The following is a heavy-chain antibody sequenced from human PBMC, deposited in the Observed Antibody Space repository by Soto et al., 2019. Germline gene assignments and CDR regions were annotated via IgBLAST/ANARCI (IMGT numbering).Heavy chain of an antibody. CDR3: VAAGLSVDY. Sequence: QVQLVESGGGMFQPGRSLRLSCAASGFTFSSYAMHWFRQAPGKGLEWVAVISKDGSKKNYADSVKGRFTISRDNTKNTLDLQMNSLRAEATDVFYCVAAGLSVDYWGQGSLVTVSS. V-gene: IGHV3-30-3*01. CDR2: ISKDGSKK. J-gene: IGHJ4*02. CDR1: GFTFSSYA. D-gene: IGHD3-16*02.